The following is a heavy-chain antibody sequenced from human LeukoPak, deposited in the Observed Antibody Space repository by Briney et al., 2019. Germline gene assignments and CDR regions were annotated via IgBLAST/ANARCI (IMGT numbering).Heavy chain of an antibody. Sequence: PSETLSLTCGVSGYSISSDYYWGWIRQSPGKGLEWIVTMHHSGGTYYNPSLRSRVTISVDTSKNQFSLRLSSVTATDTAVYYCARSPLFFYHIHVWGKGTTVTVSS. J-gene: IGHJ6*03. D-gene: IGHD2/OR15-2a*01. CDR3: ARSPLFFYHIHV. CDR1: GYSISSDYY. CDR2: MHHSGGT. V-gene: IGHV4-38-2*01.